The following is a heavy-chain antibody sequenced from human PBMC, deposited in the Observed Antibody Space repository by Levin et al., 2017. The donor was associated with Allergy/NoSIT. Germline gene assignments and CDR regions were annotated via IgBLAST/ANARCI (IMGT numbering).Heavy chain of an antibody. D-gene: IGHD2-8*01. CDR1: GYTFTFYG. V-gene: IGHV1-18*01. Sequence: ASVKVSCKTSGYTFTFYGITWVRQAPGQGLEWMGWISPYNGDTNYAQKLQGRVTMTTDTSTSTAYMELRSLRSDDTAVYYCAREMAETAADTFDIWGQGTIVTVSS. J-gene: IGHJ3*02. CDR2: ISPYNGDT. CDR3: AREMAETAADTFDI.